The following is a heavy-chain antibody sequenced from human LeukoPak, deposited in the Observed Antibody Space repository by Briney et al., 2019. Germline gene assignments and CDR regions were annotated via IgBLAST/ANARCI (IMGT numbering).Heavy chain of an antibody. J-gene: IGHJ3*02. D-gene: IGHD6-19*01. Sequence: PSETLSLTCTVSGGSISSYYWSWIRQPAGKGLEWIGRIYTSGSTNYNPSLKSRVTISVDTSKNQFSLKLSSVTAADTAVYYCARVTGIAVADAFDIWGQGTMVTVSS. CDR3: ARVTGIAVADAFDI. CDR2: IYTSGST. V-gene: IGHV4-4*07. CDR1: GGSISSYY.